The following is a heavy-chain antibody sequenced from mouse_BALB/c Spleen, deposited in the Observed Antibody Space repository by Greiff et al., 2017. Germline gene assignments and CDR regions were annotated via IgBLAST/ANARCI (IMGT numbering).Heavy chain of an antibody. V-gene: IGHV5-9-4*01. Sequence: EVMLVESGGGLVQPGGSLKLSCAASGFTFSSYTMSWVRQSPEKRLEWVAEISSGGSYTYYPDTVTGRFTISRDNAKNTLYLEMSSLRSEDTAMYYCARGAWFAYWGQGTLVTVSA. CDR2: ISSGGSYT. CDR3: ARGAWFAY. J-gene: IGHJ3*01. CDR1: GFTFSSYT.